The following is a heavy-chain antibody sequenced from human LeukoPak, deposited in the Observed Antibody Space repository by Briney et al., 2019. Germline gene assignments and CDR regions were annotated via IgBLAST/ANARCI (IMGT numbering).Heavy chain of an antibody. D-gene: IGHD2-21*01. CDR3: ARDRDVYCSGDCLSYFDY. J-gene: IGHJ4*02. CDR1: GFTFSSYW. Sequence: GGSLRLSCAASGFTFSSYWMSWVRQAPGKGLEWVANIKQDGSEKYYVDSVKGRFTISRDNAKNSLYLQMNSLRAEDTAVYYCARDRDVYCSGDCLSYFDYWGQGTLVTVSS. V-gene: IGHV3-7*01. CDR2: IKQDGSEK.